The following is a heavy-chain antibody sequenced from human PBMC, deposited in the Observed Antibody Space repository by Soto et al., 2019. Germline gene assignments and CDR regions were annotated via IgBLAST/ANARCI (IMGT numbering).Heavy chain of an antibody. CDR2: IYPGDSDT. Sequence: ESLKISCKGSGYSFTSYWIGWVRQMPGKGLEWMGIIYPGDSDTRYSPSFQGQVTISADKSISTAYLQWSSLKASDTAMYYCATQGVTVTHSGGYYYYGMDVWGQGTTVTVSS. CDR3: ATQGVTVTHSGGYYYYGMDV. CDR1: GYSFTSYW. V-gene: IGHV5-51*01. J-gene: IGHJ6*02. D-gene: IGHD4-4*01.